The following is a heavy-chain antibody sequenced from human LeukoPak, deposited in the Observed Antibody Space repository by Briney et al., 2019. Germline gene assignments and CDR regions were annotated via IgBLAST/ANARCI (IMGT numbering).Heavy chain of an antibody. CDR3: TRGSIAYYYMDV. Sequence: SETLSLTCTVSGGSISSYYWSWIRQPPGKGLEWIGNIYYSRSTNYNPSLKSRVTISVDTSKNQFSLKLSSVPAAHTAVNYCTRGSIAYYYMDVWGKGTTVTISS. CDR2: IYYSRST. D-gene: IGHD3-22*01. J-gene: IGHJ6*03. CDR1: GGSISSYY. V-gene: IGHV4-59*01.